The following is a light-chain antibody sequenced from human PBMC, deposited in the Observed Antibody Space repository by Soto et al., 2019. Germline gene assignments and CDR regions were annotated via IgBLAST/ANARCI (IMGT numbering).Light chain of an antibody. Sequence: EIVLTQSPGTLSLSPGERGTLSCRASQSVATNHLAWYQQKPGQAPKLLIYGTSTRAPGIPDRFSGSGSGTDFTLTISRLEPEDFAVYHSQQYDRSPYNFGQGTKLEI. CDR3: QQYDRSPYN. J-gene: IGKJ2*01. CDR1: QSVATNH. CDR2: GTS. V-gene: IGKV3-20*01.